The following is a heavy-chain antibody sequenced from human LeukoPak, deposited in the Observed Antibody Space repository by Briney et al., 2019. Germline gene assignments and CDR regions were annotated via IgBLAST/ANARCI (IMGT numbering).Heavy chain of an antibody. CDR3: ARASSGWYLDY. CDR1: GYSISSGYY. J-gene: IGHJ4*02. CDR2: IYHSGST. D-gene: IGHD6-19*01. V-gene: IGHV4-38-2*01. Sequence: PSETLSLTCAVSGYSISSGYYWGWIRQPPGKGLEWIGSIYHSGSTYYNPSLKSRVTISVDTSKNQFSLKLSSVTAADTAVYYCARASSGWYLDYWGQGTLVTVSS.